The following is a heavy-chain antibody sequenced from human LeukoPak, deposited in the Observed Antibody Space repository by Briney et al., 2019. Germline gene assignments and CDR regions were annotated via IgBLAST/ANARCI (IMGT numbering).Heavy chain of an antibody. CDR2: TQPTGSDK. CDR1: GFTFSDCG. Sequence: GGSLRLSCAASGFTFSDCGMHWVRQTPGKGLEWVAFTQPTGSDKYYSDSVKGRFAISRDNAKKTLYLQISSLRTEDTAVYFCAKRDQRGSGRGYYYMDVWGEGTTVTVSS. J-gene: IGHJ6*03. D-gene: IGHD3-10*01. V-gene: IGHV3-30*02. CDR3: AKRDQRGSGRGYYYMDV.